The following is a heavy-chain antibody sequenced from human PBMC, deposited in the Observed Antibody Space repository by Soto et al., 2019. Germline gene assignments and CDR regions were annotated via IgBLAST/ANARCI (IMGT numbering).Heavy chain of an antibody. CDR3: ARDRETYGMDV. V-gene: IGHV1-8*01. CDR1: GYTFTSYD. CDR2: MNPNSGNT. Sequence: QVQLVQSGAEVKKPGASVKVSCKASGYTFTSYDINWVRQATGQGLEWMGWMNPNSGNTAYAQKFQGRVTMTRNTXXSTAYXXXSSLRSEDTAVYYCARDRETYGMDVWGRGTTVTVSS. J-gene: IGHJ6*02.